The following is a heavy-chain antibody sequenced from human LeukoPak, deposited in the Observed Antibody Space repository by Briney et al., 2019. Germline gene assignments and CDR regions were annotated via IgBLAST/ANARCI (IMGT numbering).Heavy chain of an antibody. CDR2: IYYSGST. CDR1: GGSISSGDYY. CDR3: TRHGTLGYAFDI. V-gene: IGHV4-30-4*08. J-gene: IGHJ3*02. Sequence: TLSLTCTVSGGSISSGDYYWSWIRQPPGKGLEWIGYIYYSGSTYYNPSLKGRVTISVDTSKNQFSLKVSSVTAADTAVYYCTRHGTLGYAFDIWGQGTMVTVSS. D-gene: IGHD5-18*01.